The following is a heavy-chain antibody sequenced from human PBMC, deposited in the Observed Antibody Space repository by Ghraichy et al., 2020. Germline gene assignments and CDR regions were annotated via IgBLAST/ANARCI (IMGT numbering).Heavy chain of an antibody. J-gene: IGHJ4*02. D-gene: IGHD2-2*01. CDR2: VYYSGST. V-gene: IGHV4-61*01. CDR1: GGSVTTGSYY. CDR3: ARDQRYCRSTSCNRFDY. Sequence: ESLNISCTVSGGSVTTGSYYWTWIRQPPGKGLEWIGYVYYSGSTNYNPSLKSRVTISVDTSKNQFSLRLSSVTAADTAVYYCARDQRYCRSTSCNRFDYWGQGTLVTVSS.